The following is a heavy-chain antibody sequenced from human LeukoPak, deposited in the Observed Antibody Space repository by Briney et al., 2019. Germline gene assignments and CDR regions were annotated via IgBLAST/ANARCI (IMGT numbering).Heavy chain of an antibody. V-gene: IGHV4-4*07. Sequence: SETLSLTCAVSGGSISSYYWSWIRQPAGKGLEWIGRIYTSGSTNYNPSLKSRVTMSVDTSKNQFSLKLRSVTAADTAMYYCAREDYGSGIGGSDWFDPWGQGTLVTVSS. CDR1: GGSISSYY. J-gene: IGHJ5*02. CDR3: AREDYGSGIGGSDWFDP. CDR2: IYTSGST. D-gene: IGHD3-10*01.